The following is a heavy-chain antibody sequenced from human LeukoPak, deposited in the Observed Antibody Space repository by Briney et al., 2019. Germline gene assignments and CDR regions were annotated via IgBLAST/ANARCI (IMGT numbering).Heavy chain of an antibody. J-gene: IGHJ4*02. V-gene: IGHV4-59*01. CDR3: ARDNGYSYGIDY. CDR1: GGSISSYF. Sequence: SETLSLICSVSGGSISSYFWSCIRQAPGKGLEWVGYALYTGSTEYNPALKSRVTISLDTTNNQFSLRLSSVTAADTAVYYCARDNGYSYGIDYWGQGRLVTVSS. CDR2: ALYTGST. D-gene: IGHD5-18*01.